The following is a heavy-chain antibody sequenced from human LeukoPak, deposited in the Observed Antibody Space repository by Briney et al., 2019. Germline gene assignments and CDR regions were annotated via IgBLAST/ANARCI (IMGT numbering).Heavy chain of an antibody. V-gene: IGHV3-74*01. J-gene: IGHJ4*02. CDR2: INSDGSTT. CDR1: RFIFSSYW. D-gene: IGHD6-19*01. CDR3: ANFIRSSDR. Sequence: SGGSLRLSCEASRFIFSSYWMYWVRQTPGKGLVLVSRINSDGSTTSYADSVKGRFTISRDNAKNTLYLQMNSLRAEDTAVYYCANFIRSSDRWGQGTLVTVSS.